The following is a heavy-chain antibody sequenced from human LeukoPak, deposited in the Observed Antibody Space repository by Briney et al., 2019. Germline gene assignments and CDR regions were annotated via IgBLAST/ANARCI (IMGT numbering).Heavy chain of an antibody. V-gene: IGHV3-30*18. J-gene: IGHJ4*02. D-gene: IGHD4-17*01. CDR3: AKTTTRLDY. Sequence: GGSLRLSCAASGFTFSSYGMHWVRQAPGKGLEWVALISYDGSNKYYADSVKGRFTISRDNSKNTLFLQMNNLGAEDTAVYYCAKTTTRLDYWGQGTLVTVSS. CDR1: GFTFSSYG. CDR2: ISYDGSNK.